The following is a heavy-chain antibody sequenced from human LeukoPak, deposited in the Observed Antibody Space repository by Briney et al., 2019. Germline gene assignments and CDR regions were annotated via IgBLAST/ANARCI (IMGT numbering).Heavy chain of an antibody. D-gene: IGHD3-22*01. V-gene: IGHV4-59*01. J-gene: IGHJ3*02. CDR1: GVSISSYY. CDR2: IYYSGST. CDR3: AGRITMIVVDTWAFDI. Sequence: PSETLSLTCTVSGVSISSYYWSWIRQPPGKGLEWVGYIYYSGSTNYTPSLKSRVTISVDTSKNKFSLKLSTVTAADTAVYYCAGRITMIVVDTWAFDIWGQGTMVTVSS.